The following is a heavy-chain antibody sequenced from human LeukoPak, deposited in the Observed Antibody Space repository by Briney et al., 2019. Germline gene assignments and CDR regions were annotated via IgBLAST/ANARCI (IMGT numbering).Heavy chain of an antibody. CDR2: ISYDGSNK. J-gene: IGHJ4*02. V-gene: IGHV3-30-3*01. CDR1: GFTFSSYA. CDR3: AKVPYYDFWSGYYFWDY. D-gene: IGHD3-3*01. Sequence: GGSLRLSCAASGFTFSSYAMHWVRQAPGKGLEWVAVISYDGSNKYYADSVKGRFTISRDNSKNTLYLQMNSLRAEDTAVYYCAKVPYYDFWSGYYFWDYWGQGTLVTVSS.